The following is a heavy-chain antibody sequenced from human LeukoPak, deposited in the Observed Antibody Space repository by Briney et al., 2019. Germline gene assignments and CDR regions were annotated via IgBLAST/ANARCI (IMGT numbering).Heavy chain of an antibody. CDR2: INPSGGST. CDR3: ARVSCSGDRCYSLFDF. Sequence: ASVKVFCKASGYTFTSYYIHWVRQAPGQGLEWMGIINPSGGSTDYAQKFQGRVTMTRDTSTSTVYMELSSLRSEDTALYYCARVSCSGDRCYSLFDFWGQGTLVTVSS. V-gene: IGHV1-46*01. CDR1: GYTFTSYY. J-gene: IGHJ4*02. D-gene: IGHD2-15*01.